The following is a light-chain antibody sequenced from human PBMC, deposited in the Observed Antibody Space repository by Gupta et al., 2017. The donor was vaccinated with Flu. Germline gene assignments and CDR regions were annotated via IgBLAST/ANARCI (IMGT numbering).Light chain of an antibody. Sequence: TNGDVVGYNYASWYQQHPATAPNLIIFEVSNRPSGVSNRFSGSRSGSTASLTISVLQAEDEADYYCSSYSITSTGLFGGGTKVTVL. CDR1: NGDVVGYNY. J-gene: IGLJ2*01. CDR2: EVS. V-gene: IGLV2-14*01. CDR3: SSYSITSTGL.